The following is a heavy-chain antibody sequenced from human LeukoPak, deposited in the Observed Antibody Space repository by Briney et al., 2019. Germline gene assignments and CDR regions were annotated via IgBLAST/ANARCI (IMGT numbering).Heavy chain of an antibody. J-gene: IGHJ6*02. Sequence: PSETLSLTCTVSGGSISSSSYYWGWIRQPPGKGLEWIGSIYYSESTYYNSSLKSRVTISVDTSKNHFSLKLSSVTAADTAVYYCARVFSGYNSYYYYGMDVWGQGTTVTVSS. CDR3: ARVFSGYNSYYYYGMDV. D-gene: IGHD5-12*01. CDR1: GGSISSSSYY. CDR2: IYYSEST. V-gene: IGHV4-39*02.